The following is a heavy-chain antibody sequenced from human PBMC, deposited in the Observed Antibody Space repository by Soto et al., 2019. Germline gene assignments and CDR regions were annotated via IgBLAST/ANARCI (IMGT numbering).Heavy chain of an antibody. CDR2: IYYSGST. Sequence: PSETLSLTCTVSGGSISSGDYYWSWIRQPPGKGLGWIGSIYYSGSTYYNPSLKSRVTISVDTSKNQFSLKLSSVTAADTAVYYCARLRRDGYNWDYWGQGTLVTGSS. V-gene: IGHV4-30-4*01. D-gene: IGHD5-12*01. CDR3: ARLRRDGYNWDY. CDR1: GGSISSGDYY. J-gene: IGHJ4*02.